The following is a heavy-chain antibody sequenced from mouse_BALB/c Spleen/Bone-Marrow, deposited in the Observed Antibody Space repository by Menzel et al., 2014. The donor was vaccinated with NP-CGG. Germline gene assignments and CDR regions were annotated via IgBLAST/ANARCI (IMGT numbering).Heavy chain of an antibody. J-gene: IGHJ4*01. CDR3: ASATTVTYYAMDY. CDR2: IDPANGNT. V-gene: IGHV14-3*02. CDR1: GFNIKDTY. D-gene: IGHD2-2*01. Sequence: VQLKESGAELVKPGASVKLSCTASGFNIKDTYMHWVKQRPEQGLEWIGRIDPANGNTKYDPKFQGKATITTDTSSNTAYLQVSSLTSEDTAVYYCASATTVTYYAMDYWGQGTSVTVSS.